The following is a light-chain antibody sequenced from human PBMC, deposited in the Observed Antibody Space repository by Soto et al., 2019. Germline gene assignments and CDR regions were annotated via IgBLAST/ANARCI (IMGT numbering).Light chain of an antibody. V-gene: IGKV3-20*01. Sequence: EIVLTQSPGTLSLSPGERASLSCRASQSLSSSHLIWYQQKPGQAPRLLIYDASSRATGIPDRFSGGGSGTDFTLTISRLEPEDFALYYGQHLSAFGQGPKVEI. CDR3: QHLSA. CDR1: QSLSSSH. J-gene: IGKJ1*01. CDR2: DAS.